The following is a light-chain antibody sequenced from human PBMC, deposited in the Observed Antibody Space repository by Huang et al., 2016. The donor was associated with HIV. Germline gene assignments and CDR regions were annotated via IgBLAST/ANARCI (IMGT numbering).Light chain of an antibody. CDR1: QNINSN. J-gene: IGKJ2*01. V-gene: IGKV3-15*01. Sequence: EVVMTQSPATLSVSPGERATLSCRASQNINSNLAWYQQKPGQAPRLLSYGASPRATGIPARFSGSGSGTEFTLTISSLQSEDFAVYYCQQYNNWPPVTFGQGTKLEIK. CDR3: QQYNNWPPVT. CDR2: GAS.